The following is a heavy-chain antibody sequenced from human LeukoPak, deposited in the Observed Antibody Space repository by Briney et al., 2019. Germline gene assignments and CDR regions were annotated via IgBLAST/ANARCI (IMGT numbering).Heavy chain of an antibody. V-gene: IGHV4-34*01. CDR3: ARGLSPFSIDY. J-gene: IGHJ4*02. CDR2: INHSGST. CDR1: GGSFSGYY. Sequence: SETLSLTRAVYGGSFSGYYWSWIRQPPGKGLEWIGEINHSGSTNYNPSLKSRVTISVDTSKNQFSLKLSSVTAADAAVYYCARGLSPFSIDYWGQGTLVTVSS.